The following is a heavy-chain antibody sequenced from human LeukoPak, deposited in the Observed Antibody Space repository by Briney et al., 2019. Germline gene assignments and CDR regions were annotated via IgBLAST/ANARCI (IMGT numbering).Heavy chain of an antibody. CDR1: GFTFSSYA. D-gene: IGHD6-13*01. J-gene: IGHJ6*02. CDR3: ASIAAAGTHYYYGMDV. Sequence: GGSLRLSRAASGFTFSSYAMSWVRQAPGKGLEWVSAISGSGGSTYYADSVKGRFTISRDNSKSTLYLQMNSLRAEDTAVYYCASIAAAGTHYYYGMDVWGQGTTVTVSS. CDR2: ISGSGGST. V-gene: IGHV3-23*01.